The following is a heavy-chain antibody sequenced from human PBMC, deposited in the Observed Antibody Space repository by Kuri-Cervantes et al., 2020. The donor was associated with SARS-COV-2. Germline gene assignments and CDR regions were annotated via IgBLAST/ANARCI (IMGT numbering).Heavy chain of an antibody. Sequence: ASVKVSCKVSGYTLTELSMHWVRQAPGKGREWMGGFDPEDGETIYAQKLQGRFTMTEDTSTDTAYMELSSLRSVDTAVSYCATVRWQWEPTSHFDYWGQGNRVTVSS. CDR1: GYTLTELS. V-gene: IGHV1-24*01. J-gene: IGHJ4*02. D-gene: IGHD1-26*01. CDR3: ATVRWQWEPTSHFDY. CDR2: FDPEDGET.